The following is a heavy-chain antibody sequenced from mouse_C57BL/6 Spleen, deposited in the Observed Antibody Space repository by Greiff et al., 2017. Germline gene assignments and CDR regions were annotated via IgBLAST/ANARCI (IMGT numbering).Heavy chain of an antibody. D-gene: IGHD1-1*01. CDR3: ARVTTGFDY. V-gene: IGHV1-69*01. Sequence: QVQLQQPGAELVMPGASVKLSCKASGYTFTSYWMHWVKQRPGQGLEWIGEIDPSDSYTNYNQKFKGKSTLTVDKSSSTAYMQLSSLTSEDSAVYYWARVTTGFDYGGQGTTLTVSS. CDR2: IDPSDSYT. J-gene: IGHJ2*01. CDR1: GYTFTSYW.